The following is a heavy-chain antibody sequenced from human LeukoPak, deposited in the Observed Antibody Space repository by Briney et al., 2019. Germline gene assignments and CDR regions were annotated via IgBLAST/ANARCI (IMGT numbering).Heavy chain of an antibody. CDR2: IIPIFGTA. CDR3: ARRSAPCGLDY. V-gene: IGHV1-69*01. J-gene: IGHJ4*02. D-gene: IGHD3/OR15-3a*01. CDR1: GGTFSSYA. Sequence: ASVKVSCKASGGTFSSYAISWVRQAPGQGLEWMGGIIPIFGTANYAQKFQGRVTITADESTSTAYMELNSLRAEDTAFYYCARRSAPCGLDYWGQGTLVTVSS.